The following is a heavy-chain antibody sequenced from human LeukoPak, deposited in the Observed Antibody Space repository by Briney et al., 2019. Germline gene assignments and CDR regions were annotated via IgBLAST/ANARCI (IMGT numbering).Heavy chain of an antibody. V-gene: IGHV4-39*01. D-gene: IGHD1-26*01. CDR3: ARLVGATFNFDY. CDR1: GGSISSSSYY. CDR2: IYYSGST. J-gene: IGHJ4*02. Sequence: SETLSLTCTVSGGSISSSSYYWGWIRQPPGKGLEWIGSIYYSGSTYYNPSLKSRVTISVDTSKNQFSLKLSSVTAADTAVYYCARLVGATFNFDYWGQGTLVTVSS.